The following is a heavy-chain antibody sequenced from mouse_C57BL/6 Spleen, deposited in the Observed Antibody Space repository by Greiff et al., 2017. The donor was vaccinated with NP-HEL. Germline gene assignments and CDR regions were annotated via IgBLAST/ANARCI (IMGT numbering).Heavy chain of an antibody. Sequence: QVQLQQPGAELVRPGTSVKLSCKASGYTFTSYWMHWVKQRPGQGLEWIGVIDPSASYTNYNQKFKGKATLTVDTSSSTAYMQLSSLTSEDSAVYYCARGDYGSSYGWFAYWGQGTLVTVPA. D-gene: IGHD1-1*01. V-gene: IGHV1-59*01. CDR3: ARGDYGSSYGWFAY. J-gene: IGHJ3*01. CDR1: GYTFTSYW. CDR2: IDPSASYT.